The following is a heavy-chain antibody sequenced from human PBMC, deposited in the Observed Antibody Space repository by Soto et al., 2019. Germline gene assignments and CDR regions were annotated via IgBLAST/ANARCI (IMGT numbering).Heavy chain of an antibody. J-gene: IGHJ5*02. V-gene: IGHV3-23*01. Sequence: HPGGSLRLSCADSGFTFSSYAMSWVRQSPGKGLEWVSAISGSGGSTYYADSVKGRFTITRDNSKNTMYLQMNSLRADYRAVYYCAKDLGLYAFDPWGQGTLVTVSS. CDR2: ISGSGGST. CDR1: GFTFSSYA. CDR3: AKDLGLYAFDP. D-gene: IGHD3-16*01.